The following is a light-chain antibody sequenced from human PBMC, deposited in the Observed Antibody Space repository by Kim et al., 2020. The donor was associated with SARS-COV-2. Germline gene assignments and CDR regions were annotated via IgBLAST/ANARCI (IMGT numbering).Light chain of an antibody. CDR1: SLRTYF. J-gene: IGLJ2*01. Sequence: LGHTVTITCQGDSLRTYFASWYRQKPRQAPVLVIYGKNNRPSGVPDRFSGSISENTAYLTITGAQAEDEADYYCNSRDSTGDLVIFGGGTQLTVL. CDR2: GKN. V-gene: IGLV3-19*01. CDR3: NSRDSTGDLVI.